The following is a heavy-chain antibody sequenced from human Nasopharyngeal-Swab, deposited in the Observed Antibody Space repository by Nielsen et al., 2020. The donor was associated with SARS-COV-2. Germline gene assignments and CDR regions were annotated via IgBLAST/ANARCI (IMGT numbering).Heavy chain of an antibody. Sequence: GESLKISCAASGFTFSSYAMSWVRQAPGKGLEWVSAISGSGGSTYYADSVKGRFTISRDNSKNTLYLQMNSLRAEDTAVYYCAKDSRIQLWSSYYFDYWGQGILVTVSS. J-gene: IGHJ4*02. CDR2: ISGSGGST. CDR1: GFTFSSYA. D-gene: IGHD5-18*01. V-gene: IGHV3-23*01. CDR3: AKDSRIQLWSSYYFDY.